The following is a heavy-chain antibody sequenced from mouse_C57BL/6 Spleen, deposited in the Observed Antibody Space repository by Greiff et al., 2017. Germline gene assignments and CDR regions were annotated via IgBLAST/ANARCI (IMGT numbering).Heavy chain of an antibody. Sequence: QVQLQQSGAELVRPGASVTLSCKASGYTFTDYEMHWVKQTPVHGLEWIGAIDPETGGTAYNQKFKGKAILTADKSSSTAYMELRSLTSEDSAVYYCTRGVYGSSYCYAMDYWGQGTSVTVSS. D-gene: IGHD1-1*01. V-gene: IGHV1-15*01. CDR2: IDPETGGT. J-gene: IGHJ4*01. CDR3: TRGVYGSSYCYAMDY. CDR1: GYTFTDYE.